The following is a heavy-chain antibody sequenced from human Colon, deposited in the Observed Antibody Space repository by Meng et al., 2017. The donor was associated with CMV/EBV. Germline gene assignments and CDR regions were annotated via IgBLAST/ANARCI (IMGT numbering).Heavy chain of an antibody. D-gene: IGHD3-3*01. CDR1: FTRYG. V-gene: IGHV1-18*01. CDR2: ISAYNGNT. CDR3: ARTYYDFWSGYSDIYFDH. J-gene: IGHJ4*02. Sequence: FTRYGRSWVRQAPGQGLEWMGWISAYNGNTDYAQKFQGRVTMTTDTSTSTAYMELRTLRSDDTAVYYCARTYYDFWSGYSDIYFDHWGQGTLVTVSS.